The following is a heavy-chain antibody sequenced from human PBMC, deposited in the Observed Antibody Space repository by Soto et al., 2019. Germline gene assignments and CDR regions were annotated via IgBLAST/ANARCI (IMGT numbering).Heavy chain of an antibody. J-gene: IGHJ4*02. CDR2: ISAYNGNT. CDR3: ARDPLAPYY. Sequence: GASVKVSCKASGYTFSSYGITWVRQAPGQGLEWMGWISAYNGNTNYAQRLQGRVTMTTDTSTTTAYMELRSLRSDDTAVYYCARDPLAPYYWGQGTLVTVSS. D-gene: IGHD1-1*01. V-gene: IGHV1-18*01. CDR1: GYTFSSYG.